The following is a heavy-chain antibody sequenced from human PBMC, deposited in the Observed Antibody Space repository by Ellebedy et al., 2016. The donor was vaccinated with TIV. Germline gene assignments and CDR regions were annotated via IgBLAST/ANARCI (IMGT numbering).Heavy chain of an antibody. CDR1: GGSFSGYY. CDR2: INHSGST. V-gene: IGHV4-34*01. CDR3: AREGGMGYDSSGDPYDY. J-gene: IGHJ4*02. D-gene: IGHD3-22*01. Sequence: SETLSLTXAVYGGSFSGYYWSWIRQPPGKGLEWIGEINHSGSTNYNPSLKSRVTISVDTSKNQFSLKLSSVTAADTAVYYCAREGGMGYDSSGDPYDYWGQGTLVTVSS.